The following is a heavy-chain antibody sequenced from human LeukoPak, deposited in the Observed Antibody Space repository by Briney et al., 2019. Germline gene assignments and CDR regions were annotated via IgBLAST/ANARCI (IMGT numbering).Heavy chain of an antibody. V-gene: IGHV4-30-4*01. J-gene: IGHJ4*02. D-gene: IGHD3-16*02. CDR3: ARGRYLPLYFDY. CDR1: GGSISSGDYY. Sequence: SETLSLTCTVSGGSISSGDYYWSWIRQPPGKGLEWIGYIYYSGSTYYNPSLKSRVTISVDTSKNQFSLKLSSVTAADTAVYYCARGRYLPLYFDYWGQGTLVTVSS. CDR2: IYYSGST.